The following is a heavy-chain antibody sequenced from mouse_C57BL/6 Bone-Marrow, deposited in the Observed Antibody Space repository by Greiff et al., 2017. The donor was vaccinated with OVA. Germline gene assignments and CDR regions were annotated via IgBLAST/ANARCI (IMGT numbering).Heavy chain of an antibody. CDR1: GFTFSSYA. CDR3: ARDEYYGSSYVGYFDV. J-gene: IGHJ1*03. V-gene: IGHV5-4*01. CDR2: ISDGGSYT. D-gene: IGHD1-1*01. Sequence: EVQVVESGGGLVKPGGSLKLSCAASGFTFSSYAMSWVRQTPEKRLEWVATISDGGSYTYYPDNVKGRFTISRDNAKNNLYLQMSHLKSEDTAMYYCARDEYYGSSYVGYFDVWGTGTTVTVSS.